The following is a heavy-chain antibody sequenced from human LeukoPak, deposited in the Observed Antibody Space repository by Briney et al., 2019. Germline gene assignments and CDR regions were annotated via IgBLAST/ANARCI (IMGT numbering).Heavy chain of an antibody. J-gene: IGHJ6*02. CDR2: ISSSSSYI. V-gene: IGHV3-21*01. CDR1: GFTFGSYS. Sequence: KTGGSLRLSCAASGFTFGSYSMNWVRQAPGKGLEWVSSISSSSSYIYYADSVKGRFTISRDNAKSSLYLQMNSLRAEDTAVYYCARGPDYYYYGMDVWGQGTTVTVSS. CDR3: ARGPDYYYYGMDV.